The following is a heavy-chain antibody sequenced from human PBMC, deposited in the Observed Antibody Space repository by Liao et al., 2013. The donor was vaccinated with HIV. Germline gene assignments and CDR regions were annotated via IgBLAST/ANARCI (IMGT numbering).Heavy chain of an antibody. V-gene: IGHV4-4*07. D-gene: IGHD7-27*01. Sequence: QVQLQESGPGLVKPSETLSLTCTVSGGSISSYYWSWIRQPPGKGLEWIGRIHASGSTNYSPSLNSRVTLSVDTSRNQFSLKLSSVTAADTAVYYCASINWGSLYYFDYWGQGTLVTVSS. CDR2: IHASGST. CDR3: ASINWGSLYYFDY. CDR1: GGSISSYY. J-gene: IGHJ4*02.